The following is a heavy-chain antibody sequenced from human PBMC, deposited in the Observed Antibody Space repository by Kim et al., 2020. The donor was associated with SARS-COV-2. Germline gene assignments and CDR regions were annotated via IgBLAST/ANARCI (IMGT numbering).Heavy chain of an antibody. CDR3: ARTTGQFLRGGADY. CDR1: GGSFSGYY. Sequence: SETLSLTCAVYGGSFSGYYWSWIRQPPGKGLEWIGEINHSGSTNYNPSLKSRVTISVDTSKNQFSLKLSSVTAADTAVYYCARTTGQFLRGGADYWGQGTLVTVSS. J-gene: IGHJ4*02. D-gene: IGHD3-10*01. V-gene: IGHV4-34*01. CDR2: INHSGST.